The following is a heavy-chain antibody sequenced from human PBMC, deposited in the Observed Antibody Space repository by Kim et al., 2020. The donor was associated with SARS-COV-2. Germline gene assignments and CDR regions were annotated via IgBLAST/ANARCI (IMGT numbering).Heavy chain of an antibody. Sequence: ASEKVSCKASGYTFTSYAMNWVRQAPGQGLEWMGWINTNTGNPTYAQGFTGRFVFSLDTSVSTAYLQISSLKAEDTAVYYCASHSSSSGDGFDYWGQGTLVTFSS. D-gene: IGHD6-13*01. J-gene: IGHJ4*02. V-gene: IGHV7-4-1*02. CDR3: ASHSSSSGDGFDY. CDR2: INTNTGNP. CDR1: GYTFTSYA.